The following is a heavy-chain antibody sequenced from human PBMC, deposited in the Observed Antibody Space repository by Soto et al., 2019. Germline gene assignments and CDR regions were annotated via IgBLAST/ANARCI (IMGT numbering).Heavy chain of an antibody. CDR1: GYTFTDYY. Sequence: QVQLVQSGVEVKKSGASVKVSCKASGYTFTDYYMHWVRQAPGQGLEWMGWINPNSGGTNYAQKFQGWVTMTRDTSNSTAYMELSSLKSDDTAVYYCAREGYGMDVWGQGTTVTVSS. CDR2: INPNSGGT. CDR3: AREGYGMDV. V-gene: IGHV1-2*04. J-gene: IGHJ6*02.